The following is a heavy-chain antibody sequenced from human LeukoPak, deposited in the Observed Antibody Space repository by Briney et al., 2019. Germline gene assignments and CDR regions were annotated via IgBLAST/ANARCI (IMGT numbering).Heavy chain of an antibody. CDR1: GFGFGAYA. Sequence: GGSLRLSCEASGFGFGAYAMTWVRQAPGKGLEWVSLIHNDAATTYYADSVRGRFTVSRDNSKNTLYLEMNSLRAEDTAVYYCAKGKGGTSFNYCFDYWGQGTPVSVSS. D-gene: IGHD2/OR15-2a*01. V-gene: IGHV3-23*03. J-gene: IGHJ4*02. CDR3: AKGKGGTSFNYCFDY. CDR2: IHNDAATT.